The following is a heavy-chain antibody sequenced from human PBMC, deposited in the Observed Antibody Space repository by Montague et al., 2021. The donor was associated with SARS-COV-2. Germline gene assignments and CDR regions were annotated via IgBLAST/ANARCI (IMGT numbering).Heavy chain of an antibody. D-gene: IGHD6-13*01. J-gene: IGHJ4*02. CDR1: GFTFSSYS. V-gene: IGHV3-21*01. CDR3: ARDDFRIAAAVFDY. CDR2: ISSSSSYI. Sequence: SLRLSCAASGFTFSSYSMNWVRQAPGKGLEWVSSISSSSSYIYYADSVKGRFTISRDNAKNSLYLQMNSLRAEDTAVYYCARDDFRIAAAVFDYWDQGTLVTVSS.